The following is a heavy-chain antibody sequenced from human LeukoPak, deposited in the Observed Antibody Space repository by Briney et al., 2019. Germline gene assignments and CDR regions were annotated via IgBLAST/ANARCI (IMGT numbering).Heavy chain of an antibody. D-gene: IGHD6-19*01. J-gene: IGHJ4*02. CDR2: ISWDGGST. V-gene: IGHV3-43D*03. CDR3: ARVTAVAGTSVGVDA. CDR1: GFTFHDYA. Sequence: GGSLRLSCAASGFTFHDYAMHWVRQAPGKGLEWVSLISWDGGSTYYADSVKGRFTISRDNAKNTLYLQMNSLRAEDTAVYYCARVTAVAGTSVGVDAWGQGILVTVS.